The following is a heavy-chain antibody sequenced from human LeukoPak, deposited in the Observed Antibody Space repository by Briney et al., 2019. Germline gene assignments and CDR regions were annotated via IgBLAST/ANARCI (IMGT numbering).Heavy chain of an antibody. J-gene: IGHJ4*02. CDR3: AKGSLWFGELLDY. D-gene: IGHD3-10*01. Sequence: GGSLRLSCAASGFTFSSYSMNWVRQAPGKGLEWVSSISSSSSYIYYADSVKGRFTISRDNAKNSLYLQMNSLRAEDTALYYCAKGSLWFGELLDYWGQGTLVTVSS. CDR2: ISSSSSYI. CDR1: GFTFSSYS. V-gene: IGHV3-21*04.